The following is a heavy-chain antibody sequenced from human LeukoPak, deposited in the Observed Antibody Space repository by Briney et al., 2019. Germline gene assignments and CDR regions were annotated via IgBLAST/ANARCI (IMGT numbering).Heavy chain of an antibody. V-gene: IGHV4-4*07. J-gene: IGHJ5*02. D-gene: IGHD2-2*01. CDR1: GGSISTYH. CDR2: IFTSGST. CDR3: ARDLEHCDSTSCHNWFDP. Sequence: SETLSLTCTDSGGSISTYHWSWIRQPAGKGLEWIGRIFTSGSTSYNPSLKSRVTISVDKSKNQFSLKLSSVTAADTAVYYCARDLEHCDSTSCHNWFDPWGQGTLVTVSS.